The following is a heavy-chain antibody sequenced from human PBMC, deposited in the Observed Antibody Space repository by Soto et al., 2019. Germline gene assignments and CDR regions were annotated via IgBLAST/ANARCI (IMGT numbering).Heavy chain of an antibody. J-gene: IGHJ4*02. Sequence: PSETLSLTCTVSGGPIRSSSHDGGWIRQSPGTGLEWIGSIDESGDSYYIPSLKSRVTILVDTSKNQFSLKLMSVTGADSAIYYCAREGGYVDYWGQGTLVTVSS. V-gene: IGHV4-39*02. D-gene: IGHD1-1*01. CDR1: GGPIRSSSHD. CDR3: AREGGYVDY. CDR2: IDESGDS.